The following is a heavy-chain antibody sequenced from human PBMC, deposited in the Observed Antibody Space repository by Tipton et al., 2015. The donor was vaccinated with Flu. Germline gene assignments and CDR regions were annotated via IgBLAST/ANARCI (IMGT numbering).Heavy chain of an antibody. CDR3: ARDQGDTAMEHYFDY. J-gene: IGHJ4*02. CDR2: IGGGGATT. CDR1: GFTFSRYA. D-gene: IGHD5-18*01. V-gene: IGHV3-23*01. Sequence: SLRLSCTASGFTFSRYAMSWVRQAPGKGLEWVSAIGGGGATTYFADSVKGRFTISRDNSKNTVYLQMNSLRSEDTAVYYCARDQGDTAMEHYFDYWGQGTLVTVSS.